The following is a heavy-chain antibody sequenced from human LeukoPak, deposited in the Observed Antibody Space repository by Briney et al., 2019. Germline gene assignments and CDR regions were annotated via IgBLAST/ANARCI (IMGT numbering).Heavy chain of an antibody. J-gene: IGHJ4*02. CDR2: IYHSGST. Sequence: PSETLSLTCTVSGGSITSGDYFWSWIRQPPGKGLEWIGYIYHSGSTHYNPSFDSRLTITVDTSKNQFSLKLSSVTAADTAVYYCARAIPSSSSAYYFDYWGQGTLVTVSS. CDR3: ARAIPSSSSAYYFDY. D-gene: IGHD6-13*01. V-gene: IGHV4-30-4*01. CDR1: GGSITSGDYF.